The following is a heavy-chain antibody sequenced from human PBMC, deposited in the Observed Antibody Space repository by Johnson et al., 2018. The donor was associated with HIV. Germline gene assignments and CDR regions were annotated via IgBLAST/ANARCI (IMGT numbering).Heavy chain of an antibody. V-gene: IGHV3-30*03. CDR3: ARDRAPVYSSSSTPFDVFDI. CDR1: GFTFSSYG. Sequence: QVQLVESGGGVVQPGRSLRLSCAASGFTFSSYGMHWVRQAPGKGLEWVAVISYDGSNKYYADSVKGRFTISRDNSKNTLYLHMNSLRAEDSAVYYCARDRAPVYSSSSTPFDVFDIWGQGTMLTVSS. J-gene: IGHJ3*02. CDR2: ISYDGSNK. D-gene: IGHD6-6*01.